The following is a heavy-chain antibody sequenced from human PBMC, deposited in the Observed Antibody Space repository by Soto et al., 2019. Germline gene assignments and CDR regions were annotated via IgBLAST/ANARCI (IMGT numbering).Heavy chain of an antibody. CDR2: ISSTTNYI. Sequence: GGSLRLSCAASGFTFSSYAMSWVRQAPGKGLEWVSSISSTTNYIYYGDSMKGRFTISRDNAKNSLYLEMNSLRAEDTAVYYCARESEDLTSNFDYWGQGTLVTVSS. CDR1: GFTFSSYA. CDR3: ARESEDLTSNFDY. J-gene: IGHJ4*02. V-gene: IGHV3-21*06.